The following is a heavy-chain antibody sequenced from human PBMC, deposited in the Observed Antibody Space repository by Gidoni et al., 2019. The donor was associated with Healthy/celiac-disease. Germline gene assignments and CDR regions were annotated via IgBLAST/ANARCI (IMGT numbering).Heavy chain of an antibody. J-gene: IGHJ5*02. Sequence: EVQLVESGGGLVQPGGSLRLSCAASGFPFSSYSMHWVRQPPGKGLEWVSYISSSSSTIYYADSVKGRFTISRDNAKNSLYLQMNSLRAEDTAVYYCARLYQRDGSYSSGLNGGGPHNWFDPWGQGTLVTVSS. CDR1: GFPFSSYS. D-gene: IGHD6-19*01. CDR2: ISSSSSTI. V-gene: IGHV3-48*01. CDR3: ARLYQRDGSYSSGLNGGGPHNWFDP.